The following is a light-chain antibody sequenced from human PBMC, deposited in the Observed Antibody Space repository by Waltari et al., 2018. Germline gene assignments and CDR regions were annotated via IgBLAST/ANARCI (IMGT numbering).Light chain of an antibody. CDR3: MQGTDWPYT. V-gene: IGKV2-30*01. CDR2: KVS. J-gene: IGKJ2*01. Sequence: VVMTQSPLSLPVTLGQPASISCRSSQSLVYSYGNTYLNWFQQRPGQTPRRLIYKVSNRDSGVPDRFSGSGSGTVFTLRISRVEAEDVAVYYCMQGTDWPYTFGQGTKLEIK. CDR1: QSLVYSYGNTY.